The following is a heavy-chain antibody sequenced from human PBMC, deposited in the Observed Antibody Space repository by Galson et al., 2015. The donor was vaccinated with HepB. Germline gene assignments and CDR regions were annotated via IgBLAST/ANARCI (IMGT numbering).Heavy chain of an antibody. CDR2: ISGSGGST. CDR3: AKDIRRTSNYGWFDP. D-gene: IGHD4-11*01. J-gene: IGHJ5*02. CDR1: GFTFSSYA. Sequence: SLRLSCAASGFTFSSYAMSWVRQAPGKGLEWVSAISGSGGSTYYADSVKGRFTISRDNAKNSLYLQMNSLRAEDTALYYCAKDIRRTSNYGWFDPWGQGTLVTVSS. V-gene: IGHV3-23*01.